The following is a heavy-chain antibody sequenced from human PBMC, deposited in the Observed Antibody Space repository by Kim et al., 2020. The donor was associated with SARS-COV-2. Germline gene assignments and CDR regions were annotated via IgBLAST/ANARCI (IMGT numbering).Heavy chain of an antibody. Sequence: GGSLRLSCAASGFTFSDSAIHWVRQASGKGLEWVGRIRSKANTYATAYAASVKGRFTISRDDSKNMAYLQMNSLKTEDTAVYFCTRVPGTPLAFWDAFDIWGQGAMVTVSS. CDR1: GFTFSDSA. CDR3: TRVPGTPLAFWDAFDI. V-gene: IGHV3-73*01. D-gene: IGHD1-1*01. CDR2: IRSKANTYAT. J-gene: IGHJ3*02.